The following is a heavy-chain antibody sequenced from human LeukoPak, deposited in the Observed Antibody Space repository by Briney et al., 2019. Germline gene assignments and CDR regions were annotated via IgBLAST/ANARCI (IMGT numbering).Heavy chain of an antibody. J-gene: IGHJ2*01. D-gene: IGHD1-26*01. CDR2: ISTSGSSF. V-gene: IGHV3-48*03. Sequence: GGSLRLSCSASGFTFSTYEMNWVRQAPGKGLEWVSYISTSGSSFSYADSVKGRFTISRDNGKDSLFLQMNSLRGEDTAIYYCARELGARYIDLWGRGTLVTVSS. CDR3: ARELGARYIDL. CDR1: GFTFSTYE.